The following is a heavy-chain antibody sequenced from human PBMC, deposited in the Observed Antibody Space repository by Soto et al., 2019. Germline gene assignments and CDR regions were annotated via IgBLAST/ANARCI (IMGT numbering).Heavy chain of an antibody. CDR2: ITHGGST. V-gene: IGHV4-34*02. D-gene: IGHD6-13*01. CDR1: GGSFSGYY. Sequence: QVQLQQWGAGLVKPSETLSLTCGVYGGSFSGYYWSWIRQPPGKGLEWIAEITHGGSTDYNPSLKXXVXIXXDTSKNQFSLKLTSVTAADTAVYYCARGDGAAPNYWGQGTLVTVSS. CDR3: ARGDGAAPNY. J-gene: IGHJ4*02.